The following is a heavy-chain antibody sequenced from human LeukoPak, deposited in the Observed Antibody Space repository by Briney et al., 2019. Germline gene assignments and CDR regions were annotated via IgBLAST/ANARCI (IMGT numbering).Heavy chain of an antibody. CDR1: GFTFSSYE. Sequence: PGGSLRLSCAASGFTFSSYEMNWVRQAPGKGLQWISYISSGGTTIYYADSVKGRFTISRDDAENSLYLQMNSLRAEDTAVYYCARDKGSDGIDFWGQGTLVTVSS. D-gene: IGHD1-26*01. V-gene: IGHV3-48*03. CDR2: ISSGGTTI. J-gene: IGHJ4*02. CDR3: ARDKGSDGIDF.